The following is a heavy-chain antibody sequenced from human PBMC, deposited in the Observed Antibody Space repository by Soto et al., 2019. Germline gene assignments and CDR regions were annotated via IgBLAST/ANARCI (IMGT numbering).Heavy chain of an antibody. Sequence: SETLSLTCTVSGGSISSYYWSWIRQPPGKGLEWIGYIYFSGSTYYNPSLKSRVTISVDTSKNQFSLKQFSVTAADTAVYFCARQYYYDTSGHYSMNWFDPWGQGTQVTVSS. V-gene: IGHV4-59*04. J-gene: IGHJ5*02. CDR2: IYFSGST. CDR3: ARQYYYDTSGHYSMNWFDP. D-gene: IGHD3-22*01. CDR1: GGSISSYY.